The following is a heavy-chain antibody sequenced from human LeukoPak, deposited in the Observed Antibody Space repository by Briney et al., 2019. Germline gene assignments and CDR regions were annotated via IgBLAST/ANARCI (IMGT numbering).Heavy chain of an antibody. D-gene: IGHD2-2*01. Sequence: SETLSLTCTVSGGSVSSGNHYWSWIRQPPGXXXXXXXXXXXXGSTEYNPSLKSRVTISADTSKNQFSLKLRSVTAADTAVYYCARDRIIVAAANRYYYYGMDVWGKGTTVTVSS. CDR1: GGSVSSGNHY. CDR3: ARDRIIVAAANRYYYYGMDV. CDR2: XXXXGST. V-gene: IGHV4-61*01. J-gene: IGHJ6*04.